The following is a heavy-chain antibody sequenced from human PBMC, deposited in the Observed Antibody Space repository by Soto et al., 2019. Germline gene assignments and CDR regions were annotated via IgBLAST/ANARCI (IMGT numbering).Heavy chain of an antibody. D-gene: IGHD3-22*01. V-gene: IGHV3-30-3*01. CDR2: ISYDGSNK. CDR3: ARELRITMIVVGPGFDY. CDR1: GFTFSSYA. J-gene: IGHJ4*02. Sequence: GGSLRLSCAASGFTFSSYAMHWVRQEPGKGLEWVAVISYDGSNKYYADSVKGRFTISRDNSKNTLYLQMNSLRAEDTAVYYCARELRITMIVVGPGFDYWGQGT.